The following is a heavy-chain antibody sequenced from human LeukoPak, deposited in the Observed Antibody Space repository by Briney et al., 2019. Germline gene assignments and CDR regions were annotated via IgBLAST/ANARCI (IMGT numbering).Heavy chain of an antibody. CDR3: ARGPRYCTNGVCYTAY. V-gene: IGHV3-30-3*01. D-gene: IGHD2-8*01. CDR2: ISYDGSNK. J-gene: IGHJ4*02. CDR1: GFTFSSYA. Sequence: GGSLRLSCAASGFTFSSYAMHWVRQAPGKGLEWVAVISYDGSNKYYADSVKGRFTISRDNSKNTLYLQMNSLRAEDTAVYYCARGPRYCTNGVCYTAYWGQGTLVTVSS.